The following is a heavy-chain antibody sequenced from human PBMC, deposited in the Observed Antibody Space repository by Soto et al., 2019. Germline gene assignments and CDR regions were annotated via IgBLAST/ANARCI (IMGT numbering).Heavy chain of an antibody. D-gene: IGHD2-21*02. CDR2: IYDSGST. Sequence: SETLSLTCTVSGGSVISTNYYWGWIRQPPGKGLEWIGSIYDSGSTYYNPSLRSRVTISVDTSKNQFSLKLNSVTAADAAVYYCASQYCGDYCSADYWGQGTLVTVSS. CDR3: ASQYCGDYCSADY. CDR1: GGSVISTNYY. J-gene: IGHJ4*02. V-gene: IGHV4-39*01.